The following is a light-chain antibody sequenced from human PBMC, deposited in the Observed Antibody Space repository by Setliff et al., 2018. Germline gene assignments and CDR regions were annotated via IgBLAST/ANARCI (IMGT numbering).Light chain of an antibody. CDR3: QSYDTSLNDYV. J-gene: IGLJ1*01. CDR1: SSNIGAGYD. V-gene: IGLV1-40*01. Sequence: QSVLTQPPSVSGAPGQGITISCTGTSSNIGAGYDVHWYQQLPGAAPKLLIFGTNNRPSGVPEQFSGPKSGTSASLAITGLQAADEADYYCQSYDTSLNDYVFGTGTKVTVL. CDR2: GTN.